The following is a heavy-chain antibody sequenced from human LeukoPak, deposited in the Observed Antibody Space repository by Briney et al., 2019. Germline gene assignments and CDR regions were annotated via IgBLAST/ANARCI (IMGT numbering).Heavy chain of an antibody. V-gene: IGHV1-2*02. D-gene: IGHD4-17*01. CDR1: GYTFTGYY. CDR2: INPNSGGT. Sequence: ASVKVSCKASGYTFTGYYIHWVRQAPGQGLKWMGWINPNSGGTIYAQKFQGRVTMTRDTSISTAYMELSRLRSDDTAVYYCARDPHYGDFRRYYFYMDVWGKGTTVTVSS. J-gene: IGHJ6*03. CDR3: ARDPHYGDFRRYYFYMDV.